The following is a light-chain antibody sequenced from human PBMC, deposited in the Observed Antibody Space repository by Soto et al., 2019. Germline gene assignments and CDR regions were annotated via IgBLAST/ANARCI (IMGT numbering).Light chain of an antibody. J-gene: IGLJ1*01. CDR2: DVS. CDR1: SSDVGGYNY. V-gene: IGLV2-14*01. Sequence: QSVLTQPASVSGSPGRSITISCTGTSSDVGGYNYVSWYQQHPGKAPKLMIYDVSNRPSGVSNRFSGSKSGNTASLTISGLQAEDEADYYCSSYTSSSTSCVFGTGTKVTVL. CDR3: SSYTSSSTSCV.